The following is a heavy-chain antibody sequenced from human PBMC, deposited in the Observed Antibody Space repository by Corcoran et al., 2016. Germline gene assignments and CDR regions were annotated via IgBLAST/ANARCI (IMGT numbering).Heavy chain of an antibody. CDR2: ISSSSSYI. J-gene: IGHJ3*02. V-gene: IGHV3-21*01. D-gene: IGHD5-18*01. Sequence: EVQLVESGGGLVKPGGSLRLSCAASGFTFSSYSMNWVRQAPGKGLEWVSSISSSSSYIYYADSVKGRFTISRDNAKNSLYLQMNSLRAEDTAVYYCAGDRGYSYDRHDAFDIWGQGTMVTVSS. CDR1: GFTFSSYS. CDR3: AGDRGYSYDRHDAFDI.